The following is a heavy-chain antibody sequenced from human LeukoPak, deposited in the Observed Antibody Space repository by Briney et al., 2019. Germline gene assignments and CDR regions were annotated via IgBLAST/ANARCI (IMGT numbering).Heavy chain of an antibody. J-gene: IGHJ4*02. Sequence: GGSLTLSCAASGFTFSSYWMSWVRQAPGKGLEWVANINQNGSEKYYAGSVKGRFTISRDDPKNSLYLQMNSLRAEDTAIYYCARDLPDYWGRGTLVTVSS. V-gene: IGHV3-7*01. CDR2: INQNGSEK. CDR3: ARDLPDY. CDR1: GFTFSSYW.